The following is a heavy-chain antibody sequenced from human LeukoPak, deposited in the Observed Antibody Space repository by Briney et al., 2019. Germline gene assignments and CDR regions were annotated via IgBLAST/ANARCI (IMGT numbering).Heavy chain of an antibody. CDR2: VYHSGST. CDR1: GSFISTYY. D-gene: IGHD3-10*01. V-gene: IGHV4-4*08. Sequence: SETLSLTCTVSGSFISTYYWSWIRQTPETGLEWIGGVYHSGSTNYNPSLKSRVTISVDTSKNQFSLKLTSMTAADTAVYHCARVTPSFAHNWFDPWGQGTLVIVSS. J-gene: IGHJ5*02. CDR3: ARVTPSFAHNWFDP.